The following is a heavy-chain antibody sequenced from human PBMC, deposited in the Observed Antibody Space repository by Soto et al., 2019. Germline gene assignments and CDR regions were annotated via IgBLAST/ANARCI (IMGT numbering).Heavy chain of an antibody. V-gene: IGHV3-21*01. CDR1: GFTFTRYS. CDR2: ISSTTNYI. Sequence: GGSLRLSCAASGFTFTRYSMNWVRQAPGKGLEWVSSISSTTNYIYYADSMKGRFTVSRDNAKNSVYLEMNSPSAEDTAVYYCARESEDLTSNFDYWGQGTLVTVSS. J-gene: IGHJ4*02. CDR3: ARESEDLTSNFDY.